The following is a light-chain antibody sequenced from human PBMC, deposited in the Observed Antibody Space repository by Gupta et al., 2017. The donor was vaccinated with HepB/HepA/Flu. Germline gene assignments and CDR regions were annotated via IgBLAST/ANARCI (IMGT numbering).Light chain of an antibody. CDR1: NNNVGSEG. J-gene: IGLJ1*01. CDR3: SEWDNSLSAHV. Sequence: QAGLIQPPSVSKGLKQTATLTCTGNNNNVGSEGAVWLQQHEGHPPKLLSYKNNDRPSGISERFSASRSGNTASLTITGLQAEDEADYFCSEWDNSLSAHVFGTGTKVNIL. V-gene: IGLV10-54*04. CDR2: KNN.